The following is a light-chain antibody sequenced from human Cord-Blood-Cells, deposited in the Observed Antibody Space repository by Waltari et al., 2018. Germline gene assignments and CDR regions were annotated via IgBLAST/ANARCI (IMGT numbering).Light chain of an antibody. V-gene: IGLV2-11*01. CDR1: SSDVGGFNY. CDR2: DVS. CDR3: CSYAGSYTFR. Sequence: QSALTQPRSVSGSPGQSVPISCTGPSSDVGGFNYVSWYQQHPGKAPELMIYDVSKRPSGIPDRFSGSKSGNTASLTISGLQAEDEADYYCCSYAGSYTFRFGGGTKLTVL. J-gene: IGLJ2*01.